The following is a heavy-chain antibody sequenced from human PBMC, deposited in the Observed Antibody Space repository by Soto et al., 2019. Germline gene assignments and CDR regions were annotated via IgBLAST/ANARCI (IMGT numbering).Heavy chain of an antibody. CDR3: ERSLDSGYAQGAFDY. Sequence: GGSLRLSCAASGFTFSSYDMHWVRQATGKGLEWVSAIGTAGDTYYPGSVKGRFTISRENAKNSLYLQMNSLRAGDTAVYYCERSLDSGYAQGAFDYWGQGTLVTVSS. CDR1: GFTFSSYD. D-gene: IGHD5-12*01. J-gene: IGHJ4*02. V-gene: IGHV3-13*01. CDR2: IGTAGDT.